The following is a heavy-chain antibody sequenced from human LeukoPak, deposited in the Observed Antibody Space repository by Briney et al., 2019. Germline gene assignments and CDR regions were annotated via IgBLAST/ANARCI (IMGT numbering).Heavy chain of an antibody. Sequence: SETLSLTCAVYGGSFSGYYWSWIRQPSGKGLEWIGEINHSGSTNYNPSLKSRVTISVDTSKNQFSLKLSSVTAADTAVYYCARGRYYYDSSGYSKVGKTFDYWGQGTLVTVSS. D-gene: IGHD3-22*01. CDR3: ARGRYYYDSSGYSKVGKTFDY. J-gene: IGHJ4*02. V-gene: IGHV4-34*01. CDR1: GGSFSGYY. CDR2: INHSGST.